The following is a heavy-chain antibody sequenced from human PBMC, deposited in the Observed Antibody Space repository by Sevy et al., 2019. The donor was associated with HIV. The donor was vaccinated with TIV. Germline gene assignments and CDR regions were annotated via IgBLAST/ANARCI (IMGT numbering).Heavy chain of an antibody. CDR1: GASISSSTYY. J-gene: IGHJ4*02. CDR2: VYFSGST. V-gene: IGHV4-39*01. CDR3: ARHQIGDLYFFDY. D-gene: IGHD3-16*01. Sequence: SETLSLTCSVSGASISSSTYYWGWIRQPPGKGLEWIGSVYFSGSTRYNPSLKSRVTISVDTSKNQFSLNLNSVTAADTAMYYCARHQIGDLYFFDYWGQGTLVTVSS.